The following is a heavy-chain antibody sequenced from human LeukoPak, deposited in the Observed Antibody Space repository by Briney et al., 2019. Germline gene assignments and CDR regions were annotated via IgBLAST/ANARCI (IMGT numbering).Heavy chain of an antibody. CDR3: ASGGQQPIYYYDSSGYVLGYYYGMDV. J-gene: IGHJ6*02. CDR2: ISAYNGNT. D-gene: IGHD3-22*01. CDR1: GYPFTSYG. V-gene: IGHV1-18*01. Sequence: GASVKVSCKASGYPFTSYGISWVRQAPGQGLEWMGWISAYNGNTNYAQKLQGRVTMTTDTSTSTAYMELRSLRSDDTAVYYCASGGQQPIYYYDSSGYVLGYYYGMDVWGQGTTVTVSS.